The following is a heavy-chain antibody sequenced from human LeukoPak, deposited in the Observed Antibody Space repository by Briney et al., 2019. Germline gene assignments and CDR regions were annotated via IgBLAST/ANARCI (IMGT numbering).Heavy chain of an antibody. CDR2: ISSSSTI. Sequence: PGGSLRLSCAASGFTFSSYSINWVRQAPGKGLEWVSYISSSSTIYYADSVKGRFTISRDNAKNSLYLQMNSLRAEDTAVYYCARALTYYYGSGSGYWGQGTLVTVSS. D-gene: IGHD3-10*01. V-gene: IGHV3-48*01. CDR3: ARALTYYYGSGSGY. J-gene: IGHJ4*02. CDR1: GFTFSSYS.